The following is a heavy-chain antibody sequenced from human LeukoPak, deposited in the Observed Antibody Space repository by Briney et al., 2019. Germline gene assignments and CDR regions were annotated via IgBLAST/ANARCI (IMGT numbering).Heavy chain of an antibody. V-gene: IGHV4-39*01. CDR1: GDSISNSYFY. Sequence: SETLSLTCTVSGDSISNSYFYWGWIRQPPGKGLEWIGTINYSGSTYYSPSLRSRVTISVGTSKHQFSLKLNSVTAADTAVYYCGRRVVVAATFDYWGQGTLVTVSS. CDR3: GRRVVVAATFDY. D-gene: IGHD2-15*01. CDR2: INYSGST. J-gene: IGHJ4*02.